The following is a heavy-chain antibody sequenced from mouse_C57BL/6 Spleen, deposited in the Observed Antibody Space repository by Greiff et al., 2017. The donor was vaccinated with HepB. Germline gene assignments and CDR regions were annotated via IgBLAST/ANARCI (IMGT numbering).Heavy chain of an antibody. Sequence: VKLVESGAELVKPGASVKISCKASGYAFSSYWMNWVKQRPGKGLEWIGQIYPGDGDTNYNGKFKGKATLTADKSSSTAYMQLSSLTSEDSAVYFCARRGPKAMDYWGQGTSVTVSS. J-gene: IGHJ4*01. CDR2: IYPGDGDT. CDR3: ARRGPKAMDY. V-gene: IGHV1-80*01. CDR1: GYAFSSYW.